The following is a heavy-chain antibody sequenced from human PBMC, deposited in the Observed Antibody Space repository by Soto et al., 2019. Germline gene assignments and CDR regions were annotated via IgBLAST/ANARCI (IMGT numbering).Heavy chain of an antibody. Sequence: EVQLVESGGGLIPPGGSLRLSCAASGFLVNSAYMTWVRQAPGKGLEWLSMINSDGSTLYAESVKGRFTISRDNSKNSLDLKINSLRAGDTAMNYCARSRYSFAWGYWGQGALVFVTS. J-gene: IGHJ4*02. V-gene: IGHV3-53*01. D-gene: IGHD5-18*01. CDR1: GFLVNSAY. CDR2: INSDGST. CDR3: ARSRYSFAWGY.